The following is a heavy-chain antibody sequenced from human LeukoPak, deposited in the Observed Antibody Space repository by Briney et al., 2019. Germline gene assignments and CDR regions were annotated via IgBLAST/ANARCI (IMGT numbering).Heavy chain of an antibody. J-gene: IGHJ4*02. V-gene: IGHV3-48*02. CDR1: NFTFSRYS. Sequence: PGGSLRLSCAASNFTFSRYSMNWVRQAPGKGLEWVSYIGSSDSTTDYADSVKGRFTISRDNAKNSLYLQMNSLRDEDTAVYYCARDSARAFDYWGQGTLVTVSS. CDR2: IGSSDSTT. CDR3: ARDSARAFDY.